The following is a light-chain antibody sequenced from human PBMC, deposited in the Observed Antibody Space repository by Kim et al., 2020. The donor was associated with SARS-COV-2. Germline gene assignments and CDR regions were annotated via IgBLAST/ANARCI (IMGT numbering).Light chain of an antibody. V-gene: IGKV3-20*01. CDR2: GAS. J-gene: IGKJ4*01. Sequence: SPGERATRSRRASQSIISNFLAWYQQKPGQAPRLLIYGASRRATGIPDRLSGSGSGTDFTLTISRLEPEDFAVYYCQQYGSSVLTFGGGTKVDIK. CDR3: QQYGSSVLT. CDR1: QSIISNF.